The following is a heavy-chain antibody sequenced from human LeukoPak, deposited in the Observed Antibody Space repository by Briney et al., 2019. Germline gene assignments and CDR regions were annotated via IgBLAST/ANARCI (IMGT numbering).Heavy chain of an antibody. J-gene: IGHJ6*02. V-gene: IGHV4-34*01. Sequence: PSETLSLTCAVYGGSFSGYYWSWIRQPPGKGLEWIGKINHNGSTNYNPSLKSRVTISVDTSKNQFSLKLSSVTAADTAVYYCARARRMDVWGQGTTLTVSS. CDR1: GGSFSGYY. CDR3: ARARRMDV. CDR2: INHNGST.